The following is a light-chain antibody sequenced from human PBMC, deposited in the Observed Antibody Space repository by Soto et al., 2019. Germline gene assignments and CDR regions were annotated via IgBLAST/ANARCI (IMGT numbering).Light chain of an antibody. Sequence: QSVLTQPASVSGSPGQSITISCTGTSSDVGGYKYVSWYQQHPGKAPKLMIFEVNSRPSGVSNRFSGSKSGNTASLTISGLRAEDEADYYCSSFSSSSTPYDFGTGTKVTVL. J-gene: IGLJ1*01. V-gene: IGLV2-14*01. CDR2: EVN. CDR1: SSDVGGYKY. CDR3: SSFSSSSTPYD.